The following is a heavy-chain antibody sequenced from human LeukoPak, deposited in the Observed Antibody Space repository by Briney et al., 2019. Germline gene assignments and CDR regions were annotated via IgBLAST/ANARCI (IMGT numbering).Heavy chain of an antibody. Sequence: SETLSLTCTVSGGSISGSSYYWGWIRQPPGKGLEWIGSIYYSGSTYYNPSLKSRVTISVDTSKNQFSLKLSSVTAADTAVYYCARYSLPYMVRESPAAYWGQGTLVTVSS. CDR3: ARYSLPYMVRESPAAY. CDR1: GGSISGSSYY. CDR2: IYYSGST. D-gene: IGHD3-10*01. J-gene: IGHJ4*02. V-gene: IGHV4-39*07.